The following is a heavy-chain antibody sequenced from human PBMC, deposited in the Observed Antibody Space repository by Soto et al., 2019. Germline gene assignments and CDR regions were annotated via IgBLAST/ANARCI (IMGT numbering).Heavy chain of an antibody. CDR2: IYPGDSDS. Sequence: GESLKISCEGFGYKFASYWIGWVRQVPGKGLEWIGIIYPGDSDSRYSPSFQGQVTISADKSISTAYLQWSSLKPADTAIYYCSRRSGISGYYYYPFKDWGQGTLVTVSS. V-gene: IGHV5-51*01. CDR1: GYKFASYW. CDR3: SRRSGISGYYYYPFKD. J-gene: IGHJ1*01. D-gene: IGHD3-22*01.